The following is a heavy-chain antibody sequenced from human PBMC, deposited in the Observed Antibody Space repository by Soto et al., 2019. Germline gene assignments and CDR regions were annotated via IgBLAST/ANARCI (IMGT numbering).Heavy chain of an antibody. J-gene: IGHJ4*02. D-gene: IGHD6-13*01. CDR1: GFTFSSYA. CDR2: ISGSGGST. V-gene: IGHV3-23*01. Sequence: EVQLLESGGGLVQPGGSLRLSCAASGFTFSSYAMSWVRQAPGKGLEWVSAISGSGGSTYYADSVKGRFTISRDNSKNTLYPQMNSLRAEDTAVYYCAKDTFYSSSWYVFSDYWGQGTLVTVSS. CDR3: AKDTFYSSSWYVFSDY.